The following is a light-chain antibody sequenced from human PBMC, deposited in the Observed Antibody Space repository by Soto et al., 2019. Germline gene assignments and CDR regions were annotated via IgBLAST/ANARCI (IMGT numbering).Light chain of an antibody. V-gene: IGLV2-14*01. CDR2: DVS. J-gene: IGLJ2*01. CDR3: SSYTTSSTRV. Sequence: QSVLTQPASVSGSPGQSITISCTGTSSDVGGYNYVSWYQQHPGKAPKLMIYDVSNRPSGVSNRFSGSKSGNTASLTISGLLAEDEADYYCSSYTTSSTRVFGGGTKLTVL. CDR1: SSDVGGYNY.